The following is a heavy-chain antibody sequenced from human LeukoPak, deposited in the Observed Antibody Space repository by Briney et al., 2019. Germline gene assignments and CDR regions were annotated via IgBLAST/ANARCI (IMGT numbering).Heavy chain of an antibody. CDR2: ISGSGGST. CDR1: GFTFSSYA. CDR3: AKDGNYYDSSGYGTSYPYCFDY. J-gene: IGHJ4*02. D-gene: IGHD3-22*01. Sequence: GGSLRLSCAASGFTFSSYAMSWVRQAPGKGLEWVSAISGSGGSTYYADSVKGRFTISRDNSKNTLYLQMNSLRAEDTAVYYCAKDGNYYDSSGYGTSYPYCFDYWGQGTLVTVSS. V-gene: IGHV3-23*01.